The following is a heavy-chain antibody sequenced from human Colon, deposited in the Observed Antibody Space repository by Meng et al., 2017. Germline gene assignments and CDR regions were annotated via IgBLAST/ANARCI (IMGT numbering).Heavy chain of an antibody. D-gene: IGHD5-18*01. CDR2: IYHSGNT. CDR3: ASRGFSYGYVSF. V-gene: IGHV4-4*02. J-gene: IGHJ4*02. CDR1: GGSLSNSNW. Sequence: QVQLQESGPGLGKPSGTLSLPCAVFGGSLSNSNWWSWVRQSTGKGLEWIGEIYHSGNTNYNPSLKSRVTISVDKSKNQFSLKVSSVTAADTAVYYCASRGFSYGYVSFWGQGTLVTVSS.